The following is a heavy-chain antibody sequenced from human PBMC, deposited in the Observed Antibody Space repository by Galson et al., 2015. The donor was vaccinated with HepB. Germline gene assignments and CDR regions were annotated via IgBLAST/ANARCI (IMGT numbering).Heavy chain of an antibody. J-gene: IGHJ4*02. CDR1: GFTFNNYA. D-gene: IGHD3-10*01. V-gene: IGHV3-23*01. Sequence: SLSCAASGFTFNNYAMSWVCHAPGKGLEWVSAITGSGDKTYYGDSVKGRFTVSRDNSRNTLYLQMNSLRAEDTALYYCAKVPRNIITIVRGVIIAYFDSWGQGTLVTVSS. CDR2: ITGSGDKT. CDR3: AKVPRNIITIVRGVIIAYFDS.